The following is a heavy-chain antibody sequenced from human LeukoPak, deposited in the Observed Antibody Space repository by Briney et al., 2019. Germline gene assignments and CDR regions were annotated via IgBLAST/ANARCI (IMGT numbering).Heavy chain of an antibody. CDR1: GGSISSYY. J-gene: IGHJ5*02. D-gene: IGHD3/OR15-3a*01. Sequence: PSETLSLTCTVSGGSISSYYWSWIRQPAGKGLEWIGRIYTSGSTNYNPSLKSRVTMSVDTSKNQFSLKLSSVTAADTAVYYCARHVYGLVITYEWFDPWGQGTLVTVSS. V-gene: IGHV4-4*07. CDR2: IYTSGST. CDR3: ARHVYGLVITYEWFDP.